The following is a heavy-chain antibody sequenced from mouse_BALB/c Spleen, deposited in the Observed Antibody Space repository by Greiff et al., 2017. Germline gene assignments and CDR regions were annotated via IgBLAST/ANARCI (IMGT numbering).Heavy chain of an antibody. CDR1: GFTFNTYA. J-gene: IGHJ4*01. CDR2: IRSKSNNYAT. CDR3: VSYRYYAMDY. V-gene: IGHV10-1*02. D-gene: IGHD2-14*01. Sequence: EVHLVESGGGLVQPKGSLKLSCAASGFTFNTYAMNWVRQAPGKGLEWVARIRSKSNNYATYYADSVKDRFTISRDDSQSMLYLQMNNLKTEDTAMYYCVSYRYYAMDYWGQGTSVTVSS.